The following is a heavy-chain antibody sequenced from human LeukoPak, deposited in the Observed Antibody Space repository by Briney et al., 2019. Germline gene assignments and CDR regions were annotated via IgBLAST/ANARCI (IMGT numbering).Heavy chain of an antibody. CDR2: TYYSGSM. CDR3: AREHYYYDSSGYYSDYFDY. CDR1: GGSISSTSYY. V-gene: IGHV4-39*07. D-gene: IGHD3-22*01. Sequence: SETLSLTCTVSGGSISSTSYYWGWIRQPPGKGLEWIGSTYYSGSMYYNPSLKSRVTMSVDTSKNQLSLKLSSVTAADTAVYYCAREHYYYDSSGYYSDYFDYWGQGTLVTVSS. J-gene: IGHJ4*02.